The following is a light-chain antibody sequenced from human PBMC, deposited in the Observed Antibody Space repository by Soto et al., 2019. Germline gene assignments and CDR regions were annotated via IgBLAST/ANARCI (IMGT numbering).Light chain of an antibody. Sequence: QSVLTQPASVSGSPGQSITISCTGTSGDVGGYNYVSWYQQHPGKAPKLMIYDVSNRPSGVSNRFSGSKSGNTASLTISGLQAEDEADYYCSSYTGSSTYVVFGGGTKSPS. CDR1: SGDVGGYNY. CDR3: SSYTGSSTYVV. V-gene: IGLV2-14*01. CDR2: DVS. J-gene: IGLJ2*01.